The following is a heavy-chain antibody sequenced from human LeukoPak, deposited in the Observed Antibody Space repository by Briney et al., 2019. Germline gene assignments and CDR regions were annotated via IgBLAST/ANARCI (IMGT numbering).Heavy chain of an antibody. J-gene: IGHJ4*02. CDR1: GFIFKNYA. D-gene: IGHD6-13*01. V-gene: IGHV3-23*01. CDR2: ISGGGDST. CDR3: AKDMRYSSSWYGDFDY. Sequence: GGSLRLSCAASGFIFKNYAMRWVRQAPGEGLEFVSGISGGGDSTFYADSVKGRFTISRDNAKNSLYLQMNSLRAEDTALYYCAKDMRYSSSWYGDFDYWGQGTLVTVSS.